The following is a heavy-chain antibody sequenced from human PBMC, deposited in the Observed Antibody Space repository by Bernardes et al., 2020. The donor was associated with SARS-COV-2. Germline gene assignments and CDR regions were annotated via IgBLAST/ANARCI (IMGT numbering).Heavy chain of an antibody. D-gene: IGHD3-10*01. V-gene: IGHV3-30-3*01. CDR2: ISYDGSKK. CDR3: ARGNYYGSGSSGGMHV. Sequence: GGSLRLSCAASGFTFNIYAMHWVRQAPGKGLEWVAVISYDGSKKYYADSVKGRFTISRDNSKNTLYLQTSSLRPEDTAVYYCARGNYYGSGSSGGMHVWGQGTTVTVSS. CDR1: GFTFNIYA. J-gene: IGHJ6*02.